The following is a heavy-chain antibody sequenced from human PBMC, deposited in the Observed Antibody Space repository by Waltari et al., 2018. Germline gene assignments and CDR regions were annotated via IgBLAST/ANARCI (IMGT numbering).Heavy chain of an antibody. CDR2: IKQDGSDQ. D-gene: IGHD2-21*02. CDR3: ARMGATVLKSIDF. CDR1: GFTFRDYW. Sequence: EVQLVESGGGLVQPGGSLRLSCEGSGFTFRDYWMTWVRQAPNMGLGWVVTIKQDGSDQYYVDHVKGRFTISRDNAKNSVHLRMDSLRAEDTAFYYCARMGATVLKSIDFWGQGTLVTVSS. J-gene: IGHJ4*02. V-gene: IGHV3-7*03.